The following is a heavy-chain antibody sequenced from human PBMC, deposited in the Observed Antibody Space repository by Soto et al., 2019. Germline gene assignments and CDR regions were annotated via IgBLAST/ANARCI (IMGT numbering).Heavy chain of an antibody. CDR1: GGSISSGGYC. J-gene: IGHJ3*02. CDR2: IYYSGST. Sequence: QVQLQESGPGLVKPSQTLSLTCTVSGGSISSGGYCWIWIRQHTGKGLEWIGYIYYSGSTYYNPSLKSRVTISVDPSKNQFSLKLSSVTAADTAVYYCARLYHDAFDIWGQGTMVPVSS. D-gene: IGHD2-15*01. V-gene: IGHV4-31*03. CDR3: ARLYHDAFDI.